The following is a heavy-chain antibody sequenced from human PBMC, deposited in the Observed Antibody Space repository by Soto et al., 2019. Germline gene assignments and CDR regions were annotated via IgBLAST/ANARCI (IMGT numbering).Heavy chain of an antibody. CDR3: ARETYRGFYFDY. CDR1: GFTFTDYW. J-gene: IGHJ4*02. D-gene: IGHD4-4*01. CDR2: INSDGSRT. Sequence: LRLSCAASGFTFTDYWTHWVRQAPGKGLVWVSRINSDGSRTSYADSVTGRFTISRDNAKNTLYLQMNSLRVEDTALYYCARETYRGFYFDYWGQGTLVTVSS. V-gene: IGHV3-74*01.